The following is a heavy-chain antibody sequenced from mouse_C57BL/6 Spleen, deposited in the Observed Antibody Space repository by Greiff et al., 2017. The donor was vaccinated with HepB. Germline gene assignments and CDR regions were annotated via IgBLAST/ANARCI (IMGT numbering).Heavy chain of an antibody. CDR3: ARGGDYYGSRSMDY. V-gene: IGHV5-4*03. Sequence: DVMLVESGGGLVKPGGSLKLSCAASGFTFSSYAMSWVRQTPEKRLEWVATISDGGSYTYYPDNVKGRFTISRDNAKNNLYLQMSHLKSEDTAMYYCARGGDYYGSRSMDYWGQGTSVTVSS. CDR2: ISDGGSYT. CDR1: GFTFSSYA. J-gene: IGHJ4*01. D-gene: IGHD1-1*01.